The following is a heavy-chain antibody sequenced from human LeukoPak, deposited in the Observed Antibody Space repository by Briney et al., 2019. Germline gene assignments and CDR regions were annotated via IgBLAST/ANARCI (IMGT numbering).Heavy chain of an antibody. CDR1: GGSFSGYY. D-gene: IGHD5-12*01. CDR3: ARIKRRLDIVATIWGGTGVFDY. CDR2: INHSGST. J-gene: IGHJ4*02. Sequence: PSETLSLTCAVYGGSFSGYYWSWIRQPPGKGLEWIGEINHSGSTNYNPSLKSRVTISVDTSKNQFSLKLSSVTPADTAVYYCARIKRRLDIVATIWGGTGVFDYWGQGTLVTVSS. V-gene: IGHV4-34*01.